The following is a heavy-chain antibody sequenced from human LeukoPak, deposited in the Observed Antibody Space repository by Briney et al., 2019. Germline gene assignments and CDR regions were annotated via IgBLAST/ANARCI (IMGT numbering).Heavy chain of an antibody. D-gene: IGHD3-10*01. CDR1: GFTFDDYA. V-gene: IGHV3-9*03. CDR3: AKGGDSDYYYYMDV. CDR2: LSWNSGSI. J-gene: IGHJ6*03. Sequence: GRSLRLSCAASGFTFDDYAMHWVRQAPGKGLEWVLGLSWNSGSIGSADSVKGRFTISRDNAKNSLYLQMNSLRAEDMALYYCAKGGDSDYYYYMDVWGKGTTVTVSS.